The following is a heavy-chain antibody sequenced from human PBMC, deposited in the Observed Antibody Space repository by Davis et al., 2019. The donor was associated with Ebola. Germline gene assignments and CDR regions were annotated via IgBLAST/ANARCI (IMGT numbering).Heavy chain of an antibody. Sequence: SETLSLTCTVSGGSISSYYWSWIRQPPGKGLEWIGYIYYSGSTNYNPSLKSRVTISVDTSKNQFSLKLSSVTAADTAVYYCARHLAPRDGYNYWGQGTLVTVSS. CDR1: GGSISSYY. D-gene: IGHD5-24*01. J-gene: IGHJ4*02. CDR2: IYYSGST. CDR3: ARHLAPRDGYNY. V-gene: IGHV4-59*08.